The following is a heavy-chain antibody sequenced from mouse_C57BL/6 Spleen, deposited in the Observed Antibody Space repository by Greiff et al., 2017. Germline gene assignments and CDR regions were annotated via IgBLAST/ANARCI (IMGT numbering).Heavy chain of an antibody. D-gene: IGHD2-5*01. J-gene: IGHJ2*01. CDR1: GYTFTDYY. CDR3: ARRGAYYSNYLDY. Sequence: EVQLQQSGPELVKPGASVKISCKASGYTFTDYYMNWVKQSHGKSLEWIGDINPNNGGTSYNQKFKGKATLTVDKSSSTAYMELRSLTSEDSAVYYCARRGAYYSNYLDYWGQGTTLTVSS. V-gene: IGHV1-26*01. CDR2: INPNNGGT.